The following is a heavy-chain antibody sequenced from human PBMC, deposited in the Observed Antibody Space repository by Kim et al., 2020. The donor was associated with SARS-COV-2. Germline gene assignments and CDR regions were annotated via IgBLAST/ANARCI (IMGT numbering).Heavy chain of an antibody. Sequence: SETLSLTCTVSGGSISSYYWSWIRQPPGKGLEWIGYIYYSGSTNYNPSLKSRVTISVDTSKNQFSLKLSSVTAADTAVYYCAREKGCSSTSCYAPDAFDIWGQGTMVTVSS. CDR3: AREKGCSSTSCYAPDAFDI. J-gene: IGHJ3*02. D-gene: IGHD2-2*01. CDR2: IYYSGST. CDR1: GGSISSYY. V-gene: IGHV4-59*01.